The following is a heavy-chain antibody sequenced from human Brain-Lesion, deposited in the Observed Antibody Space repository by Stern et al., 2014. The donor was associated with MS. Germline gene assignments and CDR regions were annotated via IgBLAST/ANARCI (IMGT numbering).Heavy chain of an antibody. J-gene: IGHJ5*02. CDR1: GYTFTSYG. D-gene: IGHD2-15*01. V-gene: IGHV1-18*01. CDR3: ARRKKGYCSGGSCPNWFDP. CDR2: ISAYNGNT. Sequence: QVQLVQSGAEVKKPGASVKVSCKASGYTFTSYGISWVRQAPGQGLEWMGWISAYNGNTNYAQKHQGRVTMTTDTSTSTAYMELSSLRSEDTAVYYCARRKKGYCSGGSCPNWFDPWGQGTLVTVSS.